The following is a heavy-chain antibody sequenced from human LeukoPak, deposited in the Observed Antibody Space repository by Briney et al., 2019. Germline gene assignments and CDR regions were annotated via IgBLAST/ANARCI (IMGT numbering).Heavy chain of an antibody. D-gene: IGHD1-26*01. CDR2: ISDSGANT. Sequence: PGGSLRLSCAVSGFTFSSYAMAWVRQAPGKGLDWVSAISDSGANTFYADSVRGRFTVSRDNSKNSLYLQMNSMRVEDTAVYYCAKDSGSFDFWGQGTLVTVSS. J-gene: IGHJ4*02. CDR3: AKDSGSFDF. CDR1: GFTFSSYA. V-gene: IGHV3-23*01.